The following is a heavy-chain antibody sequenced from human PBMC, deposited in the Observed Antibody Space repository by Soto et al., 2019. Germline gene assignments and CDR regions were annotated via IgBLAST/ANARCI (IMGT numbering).Heavy chain of an antibody. V-gene: IGHV3-74*01. Sequence: GGSLRLSCAASGFTFSSYWMHWVRQAPGKGLVWVSRINSDGSSTSYADSVKGRFTISRDNAKNTLYLQMNSLRAEDTAVYYCARDLFADYGDYDVNWFDPWGQGTLVTVSS. J-gene: IGHJ5*02. CDR3: ARDLFADYGDYDVNWFDP. CDR1: GFTFSSYW. D-gene: IGHD4-17*01. CDR2: INSDGSST.